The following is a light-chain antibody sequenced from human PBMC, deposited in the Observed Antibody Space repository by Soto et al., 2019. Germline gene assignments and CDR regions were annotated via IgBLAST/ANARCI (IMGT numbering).Light chain of an antibody. J-gene: IGKJ4*01. CDR3: QQSYSPPPLT. CDR1: QSISSY. V-gene: IGKV1-39*01. Sequence: DIQMTQSPSSLSASVGDRATITCRASQSISSYLNWYQQKPGKAPKLLIYAASSLQSGVPSRFSGSGSGTDFTLTFGSLQPEDFATYYCQQSYSPPPLTFGGGTKVDI. CDR2: AAS.